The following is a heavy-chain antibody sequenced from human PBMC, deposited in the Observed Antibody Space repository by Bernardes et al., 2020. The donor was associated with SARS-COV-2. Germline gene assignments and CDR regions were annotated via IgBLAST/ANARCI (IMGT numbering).Heavy chain of an antibody. CDR1: GGFFSDYY. Sequence: TLSLTCAVYGGFFSDYYWTWIRQSPGKGLEWIAEINHSENTNYNPSLRSRVTISVDTSKNQFFLELRSVTAADTAVYYCARAAYDAGGYYGLDYWGQGTLVTVSS. D-gene: IGHD3-22*01. CDR3: ARAAYDAGGYYGLDY. J-gene: IGHJ4*02. V-gene: IGHV4-34*01. CDR2: INHSENT.